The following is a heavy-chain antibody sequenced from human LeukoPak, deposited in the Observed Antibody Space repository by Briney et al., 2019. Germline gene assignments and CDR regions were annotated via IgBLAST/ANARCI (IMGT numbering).Heavy chain of an antibody. V-gene: IGHV3-30*04. D-gene: IGHD1-1*01. CDR3: AGYWNPYYFDY. CDR2: ISYDGSNK. CDR1: GFTFSSYA. J-gene: IGHJ4*02. Sequence: GGSLRLSCAASGFTFSSYAMHWVRQAPGKGLEWVAVISYDGSNKYYADSVKGRFTISRDNSKNTLYLQMNSLRAEDTAVYYCAGYWNPYYFDYWGQGTLVTVSS.